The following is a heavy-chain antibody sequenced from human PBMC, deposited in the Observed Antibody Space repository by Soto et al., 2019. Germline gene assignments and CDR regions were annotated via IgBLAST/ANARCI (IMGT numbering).Heavy chain of an antibody. Sequence: QITLKDSGPTLVKPTQTLTLTCTFSGFSLSTSGVGVGWIRQPPGKALEWLALIYWDDDKRYSPSLKSRLTLTKDSAKNQVVLTMTNMDPVDTATYWCAHTGTYLGCFDSWGQGALVTFSS. D-gene: IGHD7-27*01. CDR2: IYWDDDK. CDR1: GFSLSTSGVG. V-gene: IGHV2-5*02. J-gene: IGHJ4*02. CDR3: AHTGTYLGCFDS.